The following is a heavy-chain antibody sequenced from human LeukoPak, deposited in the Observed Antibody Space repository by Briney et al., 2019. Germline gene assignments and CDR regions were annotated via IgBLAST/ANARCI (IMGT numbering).Heavy chain of an antibody. CDR2: TYYRSKWYN. CDR3: ARGYDILTGYYVDYYYYGMDV. Sequence: SQTLSLTCAISGDSVSSKSAAWKWIRQSPSGGLEWLGRTYYRSKWYNDYAGSVKSRITINPGTSKYQFSMQLNSVTPEDTAVYYCARGYDILTGYYVDYYYYGMDVWGKGTTVTVSS. V-gene: IGHV6-1*01. CDR1: GDSVSSKSAA. J-gene: IGHJ6*04. D-gene: IGHD3-9*01.